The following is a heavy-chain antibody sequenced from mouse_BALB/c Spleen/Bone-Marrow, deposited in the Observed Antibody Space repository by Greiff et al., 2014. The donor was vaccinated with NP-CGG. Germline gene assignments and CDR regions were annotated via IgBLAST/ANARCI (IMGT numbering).Heavy chain of an antibody. CDR1: GFSLTSYG. CDR2: IRSDGIT. J-gene: IGHJ4*01. CDR3: ARRGSFSAMDY. Sequence: VMLVESGPGLVAPSQSLSITCTISGFSLTSYGVHWVRQPPGKGLEWLGVIRSDGITNYNSALKSRLSISKDNSKSQVFLKMNSLQTDDTAMYYCARRGSFSAMDYWGQGTSVTVSS. V-gene: IGHV2-6-1*01.